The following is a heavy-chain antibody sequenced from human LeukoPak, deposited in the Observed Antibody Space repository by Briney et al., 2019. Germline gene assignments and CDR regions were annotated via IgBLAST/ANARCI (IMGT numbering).Heavy chain of an antibody. J-gene: IGHJ6*03. D-gene: IGHD2-15*01. CDR3: AREPTVAAGSGYYYMDV. CDR2: IIPIFGTA. CDR1: GGTFSSYA. V-gene: IGHV1-69*05. Sequence: ASVKVSCKASGGTFSSYAISWVRQAPGQGLEWMGGIIPIFGTANYAQKFQGRVTITTDESTSTAYMELSSLRSEDTAVYYCAREPTVAAGSGYYYMDVWGKGTTVTVSS.